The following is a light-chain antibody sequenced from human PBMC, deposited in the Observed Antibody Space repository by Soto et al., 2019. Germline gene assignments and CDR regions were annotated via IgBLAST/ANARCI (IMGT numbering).Light chain of an antibody. Sequence: QSALTQPRSVSWSPGQSVTISCTGTSSDVGGYNYVSWYQQHPGKAPKLMIYYVSKRPSGVPDRFSGSKSGNTASLTISGLQAEDEADYYCSSYAGSYTWVFGGGTKLTVL. J-gene: IGLJ3*02. CDR3: SSYAGSYTWV. V-gene: IGLV2-11*01. CDR2: YVS. CDR1: SSDVGGYNY.